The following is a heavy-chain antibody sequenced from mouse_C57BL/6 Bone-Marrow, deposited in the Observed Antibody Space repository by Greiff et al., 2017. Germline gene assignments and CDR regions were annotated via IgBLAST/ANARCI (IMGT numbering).Heavy chain of an antibody. V-gene: IGHV1-69*01. D-gene: IGHD2-4*01. CDR1: GYTFPSYW. CDR2: IDPSDSYT. Sequence: VQLQQPGAELVMPGASVKLSCKASGYTFPSYWMHWVKQRPGQGLEWIGEIDPSDSYTNYNQKFKGKSTLTVDKSSSTAYMQLSSLTSEDSAVYYCARDYYDYDDWFAYWGQGTLVTVSA. CDR3: ARDYYDYDDWFAY. J-gene: IGHJ3*01.